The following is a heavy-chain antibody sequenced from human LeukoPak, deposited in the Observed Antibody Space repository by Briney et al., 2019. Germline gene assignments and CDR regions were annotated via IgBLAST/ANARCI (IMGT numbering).Heavy chain of an antibody. V-gene: IGHV4-34*01. CDR2: INHSGST. Sequence: PSETLSLTCAVYGGSFSGYYWTWIRQPPGKGLEWIGEINHSGSTNYNPSLKSRVTISVDTSKNQFSLKLSSVTAADTAVYYCARLMDSSGCFDYWGQGTLVTVSS. J-gene: IGHJ4*02. CDR1: GGSFSGYY. CDR3: ARLMDSSGCFDY. D-gene: IGHD3-22*01.